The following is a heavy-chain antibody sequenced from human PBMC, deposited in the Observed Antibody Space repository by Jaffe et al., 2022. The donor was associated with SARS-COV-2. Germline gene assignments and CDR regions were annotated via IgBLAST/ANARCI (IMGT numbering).Heavy chain of an antibody. V-gene: IGHV3-30*18. CDR1: GFTFSSYG. Sequence: QVQLVESGGGVVQPGRSLRLSCAASGFTFSSYGMHWVRQAPGKGLEWVAVISYDGSNKYYADSVKGRFTISRDNSKNTLYLQMNSLRAEDTAVYYCAKDRVYCSGGSCYRTYYYYYYGMDVWGQGTTVTVSS. CDR2: ISYDGSNK. D-gene: IGHD2-15*01. CDR3: AKDRVYCSGGSCYRTYYYYYYGMDV. J-gene: IGHJ6*02.